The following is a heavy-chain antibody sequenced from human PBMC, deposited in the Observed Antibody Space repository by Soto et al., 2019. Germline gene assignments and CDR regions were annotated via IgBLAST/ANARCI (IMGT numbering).Heavy chain of an antibody. V-gene: IGHV1-2*02. Sequence: GASGKVSCKASGYTFIGCYMHLLLQAPGQGLEWMGWINPNSGGTKSAEKFQGRVTMTRDTSISTAYMELSRLTSDDTAVYYCASAAVTGTAGLDFWGQGTQVTVSS. CDR2: INPNSGGT. J-gene: IGHJ4*02. D-gene: IGHD6-19*01. CDR1: GYTFIGCY. CDR3: ASAAVTGTAGLDF.